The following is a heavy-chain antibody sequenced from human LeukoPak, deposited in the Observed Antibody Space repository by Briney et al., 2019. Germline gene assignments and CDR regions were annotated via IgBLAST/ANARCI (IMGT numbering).Heavy chain of an antibody. CDR1: GFTFSSYA. D-gene: IGHD2-15*01. Sequence: GGSLRLSCAASGFTFSSYAMSWVRQAPGKGLEWVSAISGSGGSTYYADSVKGRFTISRDNSKNTLYLQMNSLRAEDTAVYYCAKDFCSGGSCYRWYFDYWGQETLVTVSS. CDR2: ISGSGGST. V-gene: IGHV3-23*01. J-gene: IGHJ4*02. CDR3: AKDFCSGGSCYRWYFDY.